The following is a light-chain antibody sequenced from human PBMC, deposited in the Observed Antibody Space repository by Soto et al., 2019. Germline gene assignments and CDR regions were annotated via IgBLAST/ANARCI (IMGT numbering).Light chain of an antibody. CDR2: GSS. CDR1: SSNIGAGYD. Sequence: QLVLTQPPSVSGAPGQRVTISCAGSSSNIGAGYDAHWYQQLPGTAPKLLIYGSSNRPSGVPDRFSGSKSGTSASLAITGLQAEDEADYYCQSYDISLSAVVFGGGTKVTVL. J-gene: IGLJ2*01. CDR3: QSYDISLSAVV. V-gene: IGLV1-40*01.